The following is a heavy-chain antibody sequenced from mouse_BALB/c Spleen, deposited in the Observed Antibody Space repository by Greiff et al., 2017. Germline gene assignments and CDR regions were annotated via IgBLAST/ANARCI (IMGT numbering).Heavy chain of an antibody. V-gene: IGHV1-54*01. CDR2: INPGSGGT. CDR1: GYAFTNYL. J-gene: IGHJ3*01. CDR3: AHDYGFAY. Sequence: VQLQQSGAELVRPGTSVKVSCKASGYAFTNYLIEWVKQRPGQGLEWIGVINPGSGGTNYNEKFKGKATLTADKSSSTAYMQLSSLTSDDSAVYFCAHDYGFAYWGQGTLVTVSA. D-gene: IGHD2-4*01.